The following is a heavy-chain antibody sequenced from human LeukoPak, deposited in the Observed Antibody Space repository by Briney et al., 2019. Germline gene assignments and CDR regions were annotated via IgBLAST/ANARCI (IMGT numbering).Heavy chain of an antibody. J-gene: IGHJ5*02. CDR1: GYTFTSYS. V-gene: IGHV1-18*01. Sequence: ASVKVSCKASGYTFTSYSISWVRQAPGQGPEWTGWISAYNGNTNYAQKLQGRVTMTTDTSTSTAYMELRSLRSDDTAVYYCARVTILVATGTDWFDPWGQGTLVTVSS. D-gene: IGHD2-8*02. CDR2: ISAYNGNT. CDR3: ARVTILVATGTDWFDP.